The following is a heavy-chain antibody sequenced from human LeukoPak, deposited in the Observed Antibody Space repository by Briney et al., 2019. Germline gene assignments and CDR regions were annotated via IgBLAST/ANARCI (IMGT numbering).Heavy chain of an antibody. J-gene: IGHJ5*02. CDR3: ARESYDFWSGYSATNNWFDP. D-gene: IGHD3-3*01. CDR1: GYSLSSGYY. CDR2: IYHSGST. V-gene: IGHV4-38-2*02. Sequence: PSETLSLTCTVSGYSLSSGYYWGWIRQPPGKGLEWIGSIYHSGSTYYNPSLKSRVTISVDTSKNQFSLKLSSVTAADTAVYYCARESYDFWSGYSATNNWFDPWGQGALVTVSS.